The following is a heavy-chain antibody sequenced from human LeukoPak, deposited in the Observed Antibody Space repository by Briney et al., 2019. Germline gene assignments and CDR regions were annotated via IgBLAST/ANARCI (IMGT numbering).Heavy chain of an antibody. Sequence: PGGSLRLSRAASGFTFSSYGMHWVRQAPGKGLEWVAVISYDVGKKYYADSVKGRFTISRDNSKNTLYLQMKTLRSEDTAVYYCGYYNSGSYSTPDSWGQGTQVTVSS. CDR3: GYYNSGSYSTPDS. D-gene: IGHD3-10*01. CDR2: ISYDVGKK. V-gene: IGHV3-30*03. J-gene: IGHJ5*01. CDR1: GFTFSSYG.